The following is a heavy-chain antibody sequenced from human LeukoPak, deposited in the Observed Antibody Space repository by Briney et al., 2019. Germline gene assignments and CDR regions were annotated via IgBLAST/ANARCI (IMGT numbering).Heavy chain of an antibody. Sequence: GGSHRLSCAASGFTFDDYGMHWVRQAPGKGLEWVAYVNWNSVNIAYAASVKGRFTVSRDNAKNSLYLQMNSLRAEDTALYFCAKDTLAGIDYWGQGTLVTVSS. D-gene: IGHD6-19*01. J-gene: IGHJ4*02. CDR1: GFTFDDYG. CDR2: VNWNSVNI. V-gene: IGHV3-9*01. CDR3: AKDTLAGIDY.